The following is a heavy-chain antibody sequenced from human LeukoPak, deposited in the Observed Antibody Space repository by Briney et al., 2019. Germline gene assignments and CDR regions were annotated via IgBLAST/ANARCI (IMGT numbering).Heavy chain of an antibody. D-gene: IGHD3-10*01. CDR1: GYTFTSYA. Sequence: ASVKVSCKASGYTFTSYAMYWVRQAPGQRLEWMGWINAGNGNTKYSQKFQDRVTITRDTSASTAYMELSSLRSEDTAVYYCARLMVRGVIIQGFDYWGQGTLVTVSS. CDR2: INAGNGNT. J-gene: IGHJ4*02. V-gene: IGHV1-3*01. CDR3: ARLMVRGVIIQGFDY.